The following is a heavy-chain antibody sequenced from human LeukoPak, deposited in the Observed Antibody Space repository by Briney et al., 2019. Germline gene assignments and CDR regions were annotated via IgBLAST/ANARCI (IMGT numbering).Heavy chain of an antibody. CDR3: ARAYGSRSYQYY. Sequence: SETLSLTCTVSGGSISSYYWSWIRQPPGKGLEWIGYIYHSGSTNYNPSLQSRVTISVDTSKNQFSLKLSSVTAADTAVYYCARAYGSRSYQYYWGQGTLVTVSS. CDR1: GGSISSYY. J-gene: IGHJ4*02. CDR2: IYHSGST. V-gene: IGHV4-59*01. D-gene: IGHD3-10*01.